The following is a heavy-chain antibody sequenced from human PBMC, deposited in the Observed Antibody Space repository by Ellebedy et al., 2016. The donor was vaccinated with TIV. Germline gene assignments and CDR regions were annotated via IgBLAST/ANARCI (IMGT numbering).Heavy chain of an antibody. V-gene: IGHV4-39*07. D-gene: IGHD2-21*01. Sequence: MPSETLSLTCTVSGGSITGSIYYCGWLRQPPGKGLEWIGIIYYLGNTYYTSSHKSRATMSVDTSRNQCSLKLNSVTAADTAIYYCTRIDPWQPIDDWGQGILVTVSS. CDR1: GGSITGSIYY. CDR3: TRIDPWQPIDD. CDR2: IYYLGNT. J-gene: IGHJ4*02.